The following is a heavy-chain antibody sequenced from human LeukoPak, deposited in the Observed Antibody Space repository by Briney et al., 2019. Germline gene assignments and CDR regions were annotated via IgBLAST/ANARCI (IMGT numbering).Heavy chain of an antibody. D-gene: IGHD1/OR15-1a*01. CDR3: AKEIRRGEHFDH. Sequence: GGSLRLSCAASGFTFSSYGMHWVRQAPGKGLEWVAFIRYDGSNKYYADSVKGRFIISRDNSKNTLYLQMNSLRAEDTAVYYCAKEIRRGEHFDHWGHGTLVTVSS. J-gene: IGHJ4*01. V-gene: IGHV3-30*02. CDR1: GFTFSSYG. CDR2: IRYDGSNK.